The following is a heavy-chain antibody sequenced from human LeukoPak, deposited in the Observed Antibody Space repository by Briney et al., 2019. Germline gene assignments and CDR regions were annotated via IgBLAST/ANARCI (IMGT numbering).Heavy chain of an antibody. Sequence: SETLSLTCAVYGGSFSGYYWSWIRQPPGKGLEWIGEINHSGSTNYNPSLKSRVTISVDTSKNQFSLKLRSVTAADTAVYYCARGHYDILTGYYPYVWKYYFDYWGQGTLVTVSS. J-gene: IGHJ4*02. V-gene: IGHV4-34*01. D-gene: IGHD3-9*01. CDR1: GGSFSGYY. CDR2: INHSGST. CDR3: ARGHYDILTGYYPYVWKYYFDY.